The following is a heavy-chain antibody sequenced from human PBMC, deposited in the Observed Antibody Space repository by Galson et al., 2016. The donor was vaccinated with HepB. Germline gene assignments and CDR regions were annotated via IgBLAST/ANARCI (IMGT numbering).Heavy chain of an antibody. CDR1: GYTFTSYG. V-gene: IGHV1-18*01. J-gene: IGHJ6*02. CDR3: AREVQGYCTNGVCFSLGNYYYGMDV. Sequence: SVKVSCKASGYTFTSYGISWVRQAPGQGLEWMGWTSAYNGNTNYAQKLQGRVTMTTDTSTSTAYMELRSLRYDDTAVYYCAREVQGYCTNGVCFSLGNYYYGMDVWGQGTTVTVSS. D-gene: IGHD2-8*01. CDR2: TSAYNGNT.